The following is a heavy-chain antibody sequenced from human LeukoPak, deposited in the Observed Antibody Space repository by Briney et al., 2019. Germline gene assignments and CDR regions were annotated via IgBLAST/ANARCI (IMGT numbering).Heavy chain of an antibody. CDR2: IYYSGST. D-gene: IGHD6-13*01. CDR3: AREAKAAAADAFDI. CDR1: GGSISSYY. J-gene: IGHJ3*02. V-gene: IGHV4-59*01. Sequence: SETLSLTRTVSGGSISSYYWSWIRQPPGKGLEWIGCIYYSGSTNYNPSLKSRVTISVDTSKNQFSLKLSSVTAADTAVYYCAREAKAAAADAFDIWGQGTMVTVSS.